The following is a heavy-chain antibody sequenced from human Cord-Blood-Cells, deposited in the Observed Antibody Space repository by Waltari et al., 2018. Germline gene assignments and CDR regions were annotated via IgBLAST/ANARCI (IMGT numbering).Heavy chain of an antibody. CDR3: ARDSRSGGMDV. CDR1: GFTFSSYA. J-gene: IGHJ6*02. Sequence: QVQLVESGGGVVQPGRSLRLSCAASGFTFSSYAMHWVRQAPGKGLEWVAVISYDGRNKYYADSEKGRFTISRDNSKNTLYLQMNSRRAEDTAVYYCARDSRSGGMDVWGQGTTVTISS. V-gene: IGHV3-30*04. CDR2: ISYDGRNK.